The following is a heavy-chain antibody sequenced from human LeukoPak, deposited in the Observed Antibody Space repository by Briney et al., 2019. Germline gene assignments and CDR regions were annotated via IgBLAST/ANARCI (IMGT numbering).Heavy chain of an antibody. Sequence: SETLSLTCTVSGGSISSYYWSWIRQPPGKGLEWIGYIYYSGSTNYNPSLKSRVTISVDTSKNQFSLKLSSVTAADTAVYYCARDLGSKGSFDIWGQGTMVTVSS. J-gene: IGHJ3*02. CDR3: ARDLGSKGSFDI. CDR2: IYYSGST. V-gene: IGHV4-59*01. CDR1: GGSISSYY. D-gene: IGHD7-27*01.